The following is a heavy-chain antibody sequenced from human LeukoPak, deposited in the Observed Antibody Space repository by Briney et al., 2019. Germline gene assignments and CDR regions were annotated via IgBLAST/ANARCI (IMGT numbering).Heavy chain of an antibody. Sequence: GGSLRLSCAASGFTFTTYAMSWVRQAPGKGLEWVSAISGSGGSTYYADSVKGRFSISRDNSKNTLYLQMNSLRAEDTAVYYCAKGPRDSSGWYGYFQHWGQGTLVTVSS. D-gene: IGHD6-19*01. CDR1: GFTFTTYA. J-gene: IGHJ1*01. CDR3: AKGPRDSSGWYGYFQH. V-gene: IGHV3-23*01. CDR2: ISGSGGST.